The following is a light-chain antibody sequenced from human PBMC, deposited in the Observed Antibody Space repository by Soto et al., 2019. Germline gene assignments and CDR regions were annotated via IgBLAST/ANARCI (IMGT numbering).Light chain of an antibody. CDR2: DAS. Sequence: EIVLTQSPGTLSLSPGERGTLSCRTSQSVNNNYLAWYQQKPGQAPXLLIYDASNRATGIPARFSGSGSGTDFTLTISSLEPEDFAVYHCQQRSNWPPWTFGQGTKVDI. CDR1: QSVNNNY. CDR3: QQRSNWPPWT. V-gene: IGKV3-11*01. J-gene: IGKJ1*01.